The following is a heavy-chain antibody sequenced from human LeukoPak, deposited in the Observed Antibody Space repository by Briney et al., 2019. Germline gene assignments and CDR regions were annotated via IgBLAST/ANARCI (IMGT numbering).Heavy chain of an antibody. CDR3: ARASGRYSDAFDI. J-gene: IGHJ3*02. Sequence: ASVKVSCKASGYTFTGYYMHWVRQAPGQGLEWMGWINPNRGGTNYAQNFQGRVTMTRDTSISTAYMELSRLRSDDTALYYCARASGRYSDAFDIWGQGTMVTVSS. CDR1: GYTFTGYY. D-gene: IGHD1-26*01. CDR2: INPNRGGT. V-gene: IGHV1-2*02.